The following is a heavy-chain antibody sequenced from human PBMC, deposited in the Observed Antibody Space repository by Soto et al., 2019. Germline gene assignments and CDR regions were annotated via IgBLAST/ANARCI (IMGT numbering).Heavy chain of an antibody. V-gene: IGHV1-8*02. Sequence: DSVKVSCKAYGYFFTDNDITRVLQAIGQGPEWMGWMNPKSGNTGYAQKFQGRVSMTRDNSKTTAYMELSSLGSEDTAVYYCVRAPLDYYSADYFDTWGQGTQATVSS. D-gene: IGHD3-10*01. CDR1: GYFFTDND. CDR2: MNPKSGNT. CDR3: VRAPLDYYSADYFDT. J-gene: IGHJ4*02.